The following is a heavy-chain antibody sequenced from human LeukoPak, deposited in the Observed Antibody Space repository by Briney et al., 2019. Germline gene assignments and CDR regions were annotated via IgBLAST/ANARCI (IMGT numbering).Heavy chain of an antibody. Sequence: ASVKVSCKASGYTFTGYGISWVRQAPGQGLEWMGWISAYNGNTNYAQKLQGRVTMTTDTSTSTAYMELRSLRSDDTAVYYCARAMVRGVIYYYSMDVWGKGTTVTVSS. V-gene: IGHV1-18*01. CDR2: ISAYNGNT. J-gene: IGHJ6*03. D-gene: IGHD3-10*01. CDR3: ARAMVRGVIYYYSMDV. CDR1: GYTFTGYG.